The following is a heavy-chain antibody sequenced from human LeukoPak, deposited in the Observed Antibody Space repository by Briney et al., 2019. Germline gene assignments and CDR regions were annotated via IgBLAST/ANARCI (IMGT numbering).Heavy chain of an antibody. V-gene: IGHV3-66*02. CDR3: ARAEVLSFFDS. J-gene: IGHJ4*02. CDR1: GFTVSTNY. CDR2: IYTGGST. Sequence: GGYLRLSCTATGFTVSTNYMNWVRQAPGKGLEWVSVIYTGGSTYYADSVKGRFNISRDNSKNTVYLQMNSLRPEDTAVYYCARAEVLSFFDSWGQGTLVTVSS. D-gene: IGHD4/OR15-4a*01.